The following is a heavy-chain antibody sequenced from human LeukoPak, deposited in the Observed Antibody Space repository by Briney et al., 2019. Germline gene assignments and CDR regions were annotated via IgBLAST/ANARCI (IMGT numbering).Heavy chain of an antibody. CDR2: ICISVGDI. Sequence: VGSLRLSCAASGFTFSSDSTNCVCHAPGKGLWRVLSICISVGDIYYAQSVKGGFTISRDNAKNSLYLQMNSLRAEDTAVYYCAGVLNYDNLTHYYYGMDVWGQGNTVTVSS. D-gene: IGHD3-9*01. V-gene: IGHV3-21*01. CDR1: GFTFSSDS. J-gene: IGHJ6*02. CDR3: AGVLNYDNLTHYYYGMDV.